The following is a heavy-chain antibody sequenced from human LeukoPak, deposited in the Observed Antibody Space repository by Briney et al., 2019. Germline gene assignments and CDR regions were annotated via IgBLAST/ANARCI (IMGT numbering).Heavy chain of an antibody. Sequence: SETLSLTCTVSGGSISSYYWSWIRQPPGKGLEWIGYIYYSGSTNYNPSLKSRVTISVDTSKSQFSLKLSSVTAADTAVYYCARDRSVRYFDWLSDYCYGMDVWGQGTTVTVSS. CDR3: ARDRSVRYFDWLSDYCYGMDV. CDR2: IYYSGST. V-gene: IGHV4-59*01. D-gene: IGHD3-9*01. J-gene: IGHJ6*02. CDR1: GGSISSYY.